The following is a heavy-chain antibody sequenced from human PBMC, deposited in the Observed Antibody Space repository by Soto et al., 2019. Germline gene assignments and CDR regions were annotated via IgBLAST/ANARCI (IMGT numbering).Heavy chain of an antibody. V-gene: IGHV3-53*02. D-gene: IGHD6-19*01. CDR1: GLTVSRNY. J-gene: IGHJ4*02. CDR2: IYSGGTT. Sequence: EVHLVETGGGLIQPGGSLRLSCAASGLTVSRNYMSWVRQAPGKGLEWVSYIYSGGTTVYADSVKGRFTISRDKPNNTLYLQMNSLRAEDTAVYYCAIGGDSGWTPMDHWGQGTMVTVSS. CDR3: AIGGDSGWTPMDH.